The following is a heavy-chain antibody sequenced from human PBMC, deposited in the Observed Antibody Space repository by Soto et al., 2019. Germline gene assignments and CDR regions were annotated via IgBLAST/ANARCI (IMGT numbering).Heavy chain of an antibody. V-gene: IGHV4-34*01. CDR1: GGSFSGYY. D-gene: IGHD2-15*01. Sequence: QVQLQQWGAGLLKPSETLSLTCTVYGGSFSGYYWSWIRQPPGKGLEWIGEINHSGSTNYNPSLKSRFTITVDMSKNHLPLNYPSVTAADTAVYYCGRGKHSLTSYSFYGMDVGGQGTTVTASS. J-gene: IGHJ6*02. CDR3: GRGKHSLTSYSFYGMDV. CDR2: INHSGST.